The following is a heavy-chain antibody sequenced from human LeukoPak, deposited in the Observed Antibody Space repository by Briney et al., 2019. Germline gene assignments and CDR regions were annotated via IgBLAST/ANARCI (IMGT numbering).Heavy chain of an antibody. Sequence: GGSLRLSCAASGFTFSSYAMHWVRQAPGKGLEWVAVISYDGSNKYYADSVKGRFTISRDNSKNTLYLQMNSLRAEDTAVYCCARDRVVIRYYFDYWGQGTLVTVSS. CDR2: ISYDGSNK. V-gene: IGHV3-30-3*01. J-gene: IGHJ4*02. CDR1: GFTFSSYA. D-gene: IGHD3-3*01. CDR3: ARDRVVIRYYFDY.